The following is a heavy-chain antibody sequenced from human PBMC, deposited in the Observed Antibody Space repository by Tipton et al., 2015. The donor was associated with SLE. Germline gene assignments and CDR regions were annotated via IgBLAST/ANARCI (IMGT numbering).Heavy chain of an antibody. CDR1: GFTFSSYA. CDR2: IYSGGSST. V-gene: IGHV3-23*03. D-gene: IGHD6-13*01. CDR3: AKLAQGYSSSSYYYYYMDV. Sequence: GSLRLSCAASGFTFSSYAMSWVRQAPGKGLEWVSVIYSGGSSTYYADSVKGRFTISRDNSKNTLYLQMNSLRAEATAVYYCAKLAQGYSSSSYYYYYMDVWGKGTTVTISS. J-gene: IGHJ6*03.